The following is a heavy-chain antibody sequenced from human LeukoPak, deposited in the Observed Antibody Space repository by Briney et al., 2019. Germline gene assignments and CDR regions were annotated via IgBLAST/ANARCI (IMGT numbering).Heavy chain of an antibody. CDR3: ARHYGGSYYFLDY. V-gene: IGHV4-34*01. CDR2: INHSGST. CDR1: GGSFSGYY. D-gene: IGHD1-26*01. J-gene: IGHJ4*02. Sequence: PSETLSLTCAVYGGSFSGYYWSWIRQPPGKGLEWIGEINHSGSTNYNPSLKSRVTISVDTSKNQFSLKLSSVTAADTAVYYCARHYGGSYYFLDYWGQGTLVTVSS.